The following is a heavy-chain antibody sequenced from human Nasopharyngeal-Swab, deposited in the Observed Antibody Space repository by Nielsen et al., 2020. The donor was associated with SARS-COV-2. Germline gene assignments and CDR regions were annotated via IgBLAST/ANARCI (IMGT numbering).Heavy chain of an antibody. CDR2: IYYSGST. J-gene: IGHJ6*02. D-gene: IGHD6-13*01. V-gene: IGHV4-59*01. CDR1: GGSISSYY. CDR3: ARVGGSSWRHYYYYYGMDV. Sequence: SETLSLTCTVSGGSISSYYWSWIRQPPGKGLEWIGCIYYSGSTNYNPSLKSRVTISVDTSKNQFSLKLSSVTAADTAVYYCARVGGSSWRHYYYYYGMDVWGQGTTVTVSS.